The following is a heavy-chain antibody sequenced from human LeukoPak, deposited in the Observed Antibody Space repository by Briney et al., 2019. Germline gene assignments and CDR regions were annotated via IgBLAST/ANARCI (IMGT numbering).Heavy chain of an antibody. CDR2: IRYDGSNK. Sequence: GGSPRLSCAASGFTFSSYGMNWVRQPPGKGLEWVAFIRYDGSNKYYADSVKGRFTISRDNSKNTLYLQMNSLRAEDTAVYYCAKGGVVAAAGTDYWGQGTLVTVSS. D-gene: IGHD6-13*01. CDR1: GFTFSSYG. V-gene: IGHV3-30*02. J-gene: IGHJ4*02. CDR3: AKGGVVAAAGTDY.